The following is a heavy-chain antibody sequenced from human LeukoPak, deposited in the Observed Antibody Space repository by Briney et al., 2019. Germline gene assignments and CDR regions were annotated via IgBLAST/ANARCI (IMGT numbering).Heavy chain of an antibody. CDR2: ISAYNGNT. CDR3: ARDRYYYGSGGDWFDP. CDR1: GYTFTSYG. V-gene: IGHV1-18*01. J-gene: IGHJ5*02. D-gene: IGHD3-10*01. Sequence: GASVKVSCKASGYTFTSYGISWVRQAPGQGLEWMGWISAYNGNTNYAQKLQGRVTMTTDTSTSTAYMELRSLRSDDTAVYYCARDRYYYGSGGDWFDPWGQGTLVTVSS.